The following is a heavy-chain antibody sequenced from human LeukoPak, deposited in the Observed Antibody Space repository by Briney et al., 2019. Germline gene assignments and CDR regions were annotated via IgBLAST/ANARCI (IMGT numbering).Heavy chain of an antibody. CDR2: INDSGRT. Sequence: SETLSLTCAVYGGSFSNYYWSWIRQPSGKGLEWIGEINDSGRTNYNPSLMSRVTVSVDTSKNQFSLRLTSVTATDTAVYYCARRWNYGRNYYIDVWGNGATVSVSS. J-gene: IGHJ6*03. CDR3: ARRWNYGRNYYIDV. D-gene: IGHD1-7*01. CDR1: GGSFSNYY. V-gene: IGHV4-34*01.